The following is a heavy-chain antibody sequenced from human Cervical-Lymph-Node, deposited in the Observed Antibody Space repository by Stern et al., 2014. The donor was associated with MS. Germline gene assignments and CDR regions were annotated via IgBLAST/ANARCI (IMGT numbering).Heavy chain of an antibody. CDR2: ITPFNGNT. CDR3: ASLFDSSGYFDYS. Sequence: QVQLVESGAEVRKTGSSVKVSCKASGHTFTYRYLHWVRQAPGQAPEWMGWITPFNGNTNYAQKFQDRVTITRDPSMNTAYMELSSLRSEDTAMYYCASLFDSSGYFDYSWGQGTLVTVSS. D-gene: IGHD3-22*01. V-gene: IGHV1-45*02. CDR1: GHTFTYRY. J-gene: IGHJ4*02.